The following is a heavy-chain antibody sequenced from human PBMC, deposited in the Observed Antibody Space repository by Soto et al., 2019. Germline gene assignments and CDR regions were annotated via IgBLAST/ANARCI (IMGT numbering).Heavy chain of an antibody. D-gene: IGHD1-26*01. V-gene: IGHV6-1*01. CDR1: GDSVSSNSAA. CDR3: AREAQGLEWEPHQPYGMDV. CDR2: TYYRSKWYN. J-gene: IGHJ6*02. Sequence: SQTLSLTCAISGDSVSSNSAAWNWIRQSPSRGLEWLGRTYYRSKWYNDYAVSVKRRITINPDTSKNQFSLQLNSVTPEDTAVYYCAREAQGLEWEPHQPYGMDVWGQGTTVTVS.